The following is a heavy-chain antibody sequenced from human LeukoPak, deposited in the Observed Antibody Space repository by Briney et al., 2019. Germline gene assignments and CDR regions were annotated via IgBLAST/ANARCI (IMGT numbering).Heavy chain of an antibody. V-gene: IGHV4-4*07. CDR3: ASSYDIAVAGYYFDY. CDR1: GGSISSYY. J-gene: IGHJ4*02. CDR2: IYTSGST. Sequence: SETLSLTCTASGGSISSYYWSWIRQPAGKGLEWIGRIYTSGSTNYNPSLKSRVTMSVDTSKNQFSLKLSSVTAADTAVYYCASSYDIAVAGYYFDYWGQGTLVTVSS. D-gene: IGHD6-19*01.